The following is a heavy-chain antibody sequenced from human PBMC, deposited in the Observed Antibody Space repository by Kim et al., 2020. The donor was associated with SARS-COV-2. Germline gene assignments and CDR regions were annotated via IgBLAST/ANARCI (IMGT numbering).Heavy chain of an antibody. J-gene: IGHJ6*02. CDR3: AKSGIAAAGYGMDV. D-gene: IGHD6-13*01. V-gene: IGHV3-23*01. Sequence: ADSVKGRFTISRDNSKNTLYLQMNSLRAEDTAVYYCAKSGIAAAGYGMDVWGQGTTVTVSS.